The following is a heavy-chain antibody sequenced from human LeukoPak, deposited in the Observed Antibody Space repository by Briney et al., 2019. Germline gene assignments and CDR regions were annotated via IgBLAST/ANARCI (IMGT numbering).Heavy chain of an antibody. CDR2: IRSSSSTI. J-gene: IGHJ4*02. CDR1: GFIFSTYS. Sequence: GGSLRLSCAASGFIFSTYSMNWVRQAPGKGLEWVSYIRSSSSTIYYADSVKGRFTISRDNAKNSLYLQMNSLRAEDTAMYYCAKDSRNYYFDYWGQGTLVIVSS. CDR3: AKDSRNYYFDY. V-gene: IGHV3-48*01.